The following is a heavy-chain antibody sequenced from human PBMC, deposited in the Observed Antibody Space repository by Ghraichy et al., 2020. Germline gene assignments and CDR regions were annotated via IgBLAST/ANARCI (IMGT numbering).Heavy chain of an antibody. V-gene: IGHV4-39*01. J-gene: IGHJ5*02. CDR2: VSYSGGT. CDR3: ARGTATSPYNWFVP. CDR1: GASISGTTYY. Sequence: SETLSLTCTVSGASISGTTYYWGWIRQPPGKGLEWIGGVSYSGGTYYNPSFKSLVTISADMSKNQFSLKLSSVTDADTAVYSCARGTATSPYNWFVPWGPGTLVTVSS. D-gene: IGHD1-7*01.